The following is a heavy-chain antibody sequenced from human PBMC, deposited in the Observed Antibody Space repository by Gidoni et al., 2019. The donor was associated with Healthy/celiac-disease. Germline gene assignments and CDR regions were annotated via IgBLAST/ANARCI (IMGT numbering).Heavy chain of an antibody. CDR3: ARDPVDLYYYYGMDV. Sequence: QVQLVQSGAEVKKPGASVKVSCKASGYTFTGYYMHWVRQAPGQGLEWMGWINPNSGGTNYAQKFQGRVTMTRDTSISTAYMELSRLRSDDTAVYYCARDPVDLYYYYGMDVWGQGTTVTVSS. J-gene: IGHJ6*02. CDR1: GYTFTGYY. D-gene: IGHD5-12*01. V-gene: IGHV1-2*02. CDR2: INPNSGGT.